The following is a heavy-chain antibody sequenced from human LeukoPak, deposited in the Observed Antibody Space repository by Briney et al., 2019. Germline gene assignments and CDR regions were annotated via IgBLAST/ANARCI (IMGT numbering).Heavy chain of an antibody. D-gene: IGHD6-19*01. Sequence: PGGSLRLSCAASGFTFSSYEMNWVRQAPGKGLEWVSYISSSGSTIYDADSVKGRFTISRDNAKNSLYLQMNSLRAEDTAVYYCARESIAVAGAPFDYWGQGTLVTVSS. CDR1: GFTFSSYE. CDR3: ARESIAVAGAPFDY. CDR2: ISSSGSTI. V-gene: IGHV3-48*03. J-gene: IGHJ4*02.